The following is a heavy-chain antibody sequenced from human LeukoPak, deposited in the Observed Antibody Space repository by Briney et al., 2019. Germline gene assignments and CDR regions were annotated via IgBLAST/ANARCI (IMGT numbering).Heavy chain of an antibody. V-gene: IGHV3-20*04. J-gene: IGHJ4*02. CDR1: GFTFDDYG. CDR3: ARNGPENSGTYSHFDY. CDR2: INWNGGST. Sequence: GXSLRLSCAASGFTFDDYGMSWVRQAPGKGLEWVSGINWNGGSTVYADSVKGRFTISRDNAKISLYLQMKSLRAEDTALYYCARNGPENSGTYSHFDYWGQGTLVTVSS. D-gene: IGHD1-26*01.